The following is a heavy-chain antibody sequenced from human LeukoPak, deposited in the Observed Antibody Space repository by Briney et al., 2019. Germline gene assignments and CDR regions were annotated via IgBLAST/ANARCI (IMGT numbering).Heavy chain of an antibody. CDR3: AKRSGNSVAGSYFDY. Sequence: GGSLRLSCAASELTFSFYWMTWVRQAPGKGLEWVAFIRYDGSNKYYADSVKGRFTISRDNSKNTLYLQMNSLRAEDTAVYYCAKRSGNSVAGSYFDYWGQGTLVTVSS. V-gene: IGHV3-30*02. D-gene: IGHD6-19*01. CDR2: IRYDGSNK. CDR1: ELTFSFYW. J-gene: IGHJ4*02.